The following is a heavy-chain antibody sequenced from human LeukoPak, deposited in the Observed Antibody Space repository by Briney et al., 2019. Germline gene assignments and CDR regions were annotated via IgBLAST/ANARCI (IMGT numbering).Heavy chain of an antibody. D-gene: IGHD4-17*01. CDR2: ISGSGGST. V-gene: IGHV3-23*01. Sequence: QPGGSLRLSCAASGFTFSSYAMSWVRQAPGKGLEWVSAISGSGGSTYYADSVKGRFTISRDNSKNTLYVQMNSLRAEDTAVYYCAKDSHGNYAEYFQHWGQGTLVTVSS. CDR1: GFTFSSYA. J-gene: IGHJ1*01. CDR3: AKDSHGNYAEYFQH.